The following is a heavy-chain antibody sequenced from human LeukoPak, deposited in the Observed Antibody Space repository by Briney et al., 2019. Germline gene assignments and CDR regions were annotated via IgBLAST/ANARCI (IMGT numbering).Heavy chain of an antibody. CDR2: ISGSGGST. V-gene: IGHV3-23*01. CDR1: GLTLSNHT. Sequence: GGSLRLSCEASGLTLSNHTMSWVCPAPGKGLEWVSAISGSGGSTYYAASVKGRFTISRDNSKNTLYLQMNSRRGEDTAVYFCAKDLGYSSCNDAFDIWGQGTLVTVSS. J-gene: IGHJ3*02. D-gene: IGHD4-11*01. CDR3: AKDLGYSSCNDAFDI.